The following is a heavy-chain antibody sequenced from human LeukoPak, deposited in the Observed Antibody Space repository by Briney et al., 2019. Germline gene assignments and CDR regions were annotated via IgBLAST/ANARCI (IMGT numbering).Heavy chain of an antibody. Sequence: ASVKVSCKASGYTFTSYDINWVRQATGQGLEWMGWMNPNSGNTGYAQKFQGRVTMTRNTSISTAYMELSSLRAEDTAVYYCAKHNRFTMIEVLLPIDYWGQGTLVTVSS. D-gene: IGHD3-22*01. CDR3: AKHNRFTMIEVLLPIDY. CDR2: MNPNSGNT. J-gene: IGHJ4*02. CDR1: GYTFTSYD. V-gene: IGHV1-8*01.